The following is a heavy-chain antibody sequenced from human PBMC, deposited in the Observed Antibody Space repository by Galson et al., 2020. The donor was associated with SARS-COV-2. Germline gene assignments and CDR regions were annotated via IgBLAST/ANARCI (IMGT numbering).Heavy chain of an antibody. D-gene: IGHD6-19*01. V-gene: IGHV3-13*01. CDR3: ARGNISSGWYGRVEYYFDY. J-gene: IGHJ4*02. Sequence: GASLKISCAASGFTFSSYDMHWFRQATGQGLEWVSAIGTAGDTYYPGSVKGRFTISRENAKNSLYLQMNSLRAGDTAVYYCARGNISSGWYGRVEYYFDYWGQGTLVTVSS. CDR1: GFTFSSYD. CDR2: IGTAGDT.